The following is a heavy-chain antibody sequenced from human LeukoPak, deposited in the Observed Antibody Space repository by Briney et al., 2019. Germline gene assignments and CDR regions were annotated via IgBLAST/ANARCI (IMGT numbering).Heavy chain of an antibody. CDR2: ISWNSGSI. V-gene: IGHV3-9*01. CDR3: AKYPHFDY. CDR1: GFTFDDYA. Sequence: GGSLRLSCAASGFTFDDYATHWVRQAPGKGLEWVSGISWNSGSIGYADSVKGRFTISRDNAKNSLYLQMNSLRAEDTALYYCAKYPHFDYWGQGTLVTVSS. J-gene: IGHJ4*02.